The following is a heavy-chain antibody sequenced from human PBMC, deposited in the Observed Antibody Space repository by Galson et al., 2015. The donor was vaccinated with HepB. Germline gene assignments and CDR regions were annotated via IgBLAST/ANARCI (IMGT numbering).Heavy chain of an antibody. J-gene: IGHJ4*02. Sequence: SLRLSCAASGFTFSSYWMSWVRQAPGKGLEWVANIKQDGSEKYYVDSVKGRFTISRDNAKNSLYLQMNRLRAEDTAVYYCARVGHSGWSEQSYFDYWGQGTLVTASS. CDR1: GFTFSSYW. CDR2: IKQDGSEK. CDR3: ARVGHSGWSEQSYFDY. D-gene: IGHD6-19*01. V-gene: IGHV3-7*03.